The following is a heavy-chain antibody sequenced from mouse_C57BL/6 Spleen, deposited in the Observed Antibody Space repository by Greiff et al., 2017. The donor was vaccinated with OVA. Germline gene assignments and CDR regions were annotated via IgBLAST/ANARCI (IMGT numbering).Heavy chain of an antibody. CDR3: ARSGDGYYDY. D-gene: IGHD2-3*01. CDR2: IYPGDGDT. V-gene: IGHV1-82*01. Sequence: QVQLQQSGPELVKPGASVKISCKASGYAFSSSWMNWVKQRPGKGLEWIGRIYPGDGDTKYNGKFKGKATLTADKSSSTAYMQLSSLTSEDSAVYFCARSGDGYYDYWGQGTTLTVSS. J-gene: IGHJ2*01. CDR1: GYAFSSSW.